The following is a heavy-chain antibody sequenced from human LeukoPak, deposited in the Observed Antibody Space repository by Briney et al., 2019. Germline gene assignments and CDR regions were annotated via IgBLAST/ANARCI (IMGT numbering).Heavy chain of an antibody. CDR3: ARQRRQSFSSPLYHFDY. Sequence: SETLSLTCTVSGDSITYSWWSWVRQSPGKGLEWIGYTYATGTTNYNPSLMSRVTFSVDKSKNQFSLRLSSVTAADTAVYYCARQRRQSFSSPLYHFDYWGQGTLVTVSS. CDR1: GDSITYSW. V-gene: IGHV4-4*09. J-gene: IGHJ4*02. CDR2: TYATGTT. D-gene: IGHD2/OR15-2a*01.